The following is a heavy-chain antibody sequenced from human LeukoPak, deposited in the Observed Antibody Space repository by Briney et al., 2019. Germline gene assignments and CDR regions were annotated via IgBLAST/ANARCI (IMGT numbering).Heavy chain of an antibody. D-gene: IGHD6-13*01. J-gene: IGHJ4*02. Sequence: GGSLRLSCEVSGFTFSSYWVNWVRQAPGKGLEWVANIKQDGSDKYYVDSVKGRFTISRDNAKNSLYLQMNSLRAEDTAVYYCAIIPRAAAGPSARSPFHYWGQGTLVTVSS. CDR1: GFTFSSYW. CDR3: AIIPRAAAGPSARSPFHY. CDR2: IKQDGSDK. V-gene: IGHV3-7*01.